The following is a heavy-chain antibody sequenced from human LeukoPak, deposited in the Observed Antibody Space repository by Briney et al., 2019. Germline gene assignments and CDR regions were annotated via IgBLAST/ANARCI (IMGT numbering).Heavy chain of an antibody. V-gene: IGHV3-74*01. J-gene: IGHJ4*02. D-gene: IGHD6-19*01. Sequence: GGSLRLSCAASGFTFRSYAMSWVRQAPGKGLVWVSHINDDGSTTTYADSVKGRFTISRDNAKNTLYLQISSLRAEDTAVYYCARDGSGWSFDYWGQGTLVTVSS. CDR2: INDDGSTT. CDR3: ARDGSGWSFDY. CDR1: GFTFRSYA.